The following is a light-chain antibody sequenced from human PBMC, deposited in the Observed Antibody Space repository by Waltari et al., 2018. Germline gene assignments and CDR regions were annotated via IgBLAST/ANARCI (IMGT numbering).Light chain of an antibody. CDR3: ELYMCSGIFGV. Sequence: QTGVTQGPSFSVSPGGTVHLTCALRSGSVSTSYYPSWYQQTPGQAPRTLIYKTVTRSSGVPYRFSGSILGNKAALTITGAQTDDEYDYYCELYMCSGIFGVFGGGAKLTFL. V-gene: IGLV8-61*01. J-gene: IGLJ3*02. CDR1: SGSVSTSYY. CDR2: KTV.